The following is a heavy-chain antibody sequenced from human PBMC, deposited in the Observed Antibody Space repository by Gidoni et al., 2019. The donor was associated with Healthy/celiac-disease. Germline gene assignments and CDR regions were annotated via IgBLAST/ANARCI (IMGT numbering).Heavy chain of an antibody. J-gene: IGHJ5*02. CDR1: GYTFTSYD. V-gene: IGHV1-8*01. Sequence: QVQLVQSGAEVKTPGASVKVSCKPSGYTFTSYDLTWMRQATGQGLEWMGWMNPNSGNTGYAQKFQGRVTMTRNTSISTAYMELSSLRSEDTAVYYCARAPQTTSLEWLLYRNNWFDPWGQGTLVTVSS. D-gene: IGHD3-3*01. CDR3: ARAPQTTSLEWLLYRNNWFDP. CDR2: MNPNSGNT.